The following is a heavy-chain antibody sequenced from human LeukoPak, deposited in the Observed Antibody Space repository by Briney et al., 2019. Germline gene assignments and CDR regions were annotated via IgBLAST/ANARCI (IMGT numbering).Heavy chain of an antibody. Sequence: ASVKVSCTASGGTFSSYAISWVRQAPGQGLEWMGGIIPIFGTANYAQKFQGRVTITADESTSTAYMELSSLRSEDTAVYYCASVDAVAGVDYWGQGTLVTVSS. CDR3: ASVDAVAGVDY. V-gene: IGHV1-69*13. CDR1: GGTFSSYA. CDR2: IIPIFGTA. J-gene: IGHJ4*02. D-gene: IGHD6-19*01.